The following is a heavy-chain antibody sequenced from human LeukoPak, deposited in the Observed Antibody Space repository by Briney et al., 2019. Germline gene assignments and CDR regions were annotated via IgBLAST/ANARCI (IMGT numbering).Heavy chain of an antibody. CDR3: ARNAHDYGDYGFDY. CDR1: GFTFSSYS. CDR2: ISSSSSYI. D-gene: IGHD4-17*01. V-gene: IGHV3-21*01. J-gene: IGHJ4*02. Sequence: GGSLRLSCAASGFTFSSYSMTWVRQAPGKGLEWVSSISSSSSYIYYADSVKGRFTISRDNAKNSLYLQMNSLRAEDTAVYYCARNAHDYGDYGFDYWGQGTLVTVSS.